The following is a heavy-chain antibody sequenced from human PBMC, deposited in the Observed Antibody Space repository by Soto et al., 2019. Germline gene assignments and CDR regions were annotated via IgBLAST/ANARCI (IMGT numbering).Heavy chain of an antibody. CDR2: INPSGGST. J-gene: IGHJ4*02. V-gene: IGHV1-46*01. CDR3: ARDGMVRGVINGN. D-gene: IGHD3-10*01. Sequence: GASVKVSCKASGYTFTSYYMHWVRQAPGQGLEWMGIINPSGGSTSYAQKFQGRVTMTRDTSTSTVYMELSSLRAEDTAVYYCARDGMVRGVINGNWGQGTLVTVSS. CDR1: GYTFTSYY.